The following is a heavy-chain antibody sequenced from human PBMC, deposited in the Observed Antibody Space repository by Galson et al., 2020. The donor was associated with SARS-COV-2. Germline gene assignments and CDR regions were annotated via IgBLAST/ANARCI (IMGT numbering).Heavy chain of an antibody. CDR3: ATMSNSGWYESYSGVDV. V-gene: IGHV3-21*01. CDR1: ELPFSNYN. D-gene: IGHD6-19*01. Sequence: GGSLRLSCAASELPFSNYNMNWVRQAPGKGLEWVASISSSGSYKYYADSVKGRFTISRDNMKNSLFLQLNNLRAEDRGVYYCATMSNSGWYESYSGVDVWGQGTTVTGSS. CDR2: ISSSGSYK. J-gene: IGHJ6*02.